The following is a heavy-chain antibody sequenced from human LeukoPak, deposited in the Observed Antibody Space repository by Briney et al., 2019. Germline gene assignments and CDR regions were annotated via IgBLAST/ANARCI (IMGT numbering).Heavy chain of an antibody. Sequence: GGSLRLSCAASGLTFSNYGMHWVRQAPDKGLEWVSAISGSGGSTYYADSVKGRFTISRDNSKNTLYLQMNSLRAEDTAVYYCARGHVDTAMDFDYWGQGTLVTVSS. CDR1: GLTFSNYG. D-gene: IGHD5-18*01. CDR3: ARGHVDTAMDFDY. V-gene: IGHV3-23*01. J-gene: IGHJ4*02. CDR2: ISGSGGST.